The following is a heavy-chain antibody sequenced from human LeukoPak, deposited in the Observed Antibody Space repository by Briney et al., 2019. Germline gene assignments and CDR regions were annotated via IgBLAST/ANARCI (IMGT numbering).Heavy chain of an antibody. D-gene: IGHD1-1*01. V-gene: IGHV3-23*01. CDR3: ARGRPSDWNDGYFDY. CDR1: GFTFSGYA. Sequence: GGSLRLSCAASGFTFSGYAMTWVRQAPRKGLEWVSVVGGHGTTYYADSVRGRFTISRDNSKNTLFLQMNSLRVEDTAVYYCARGRPSDWNDGYFDYWGQGTLVTVSS. CDR2: VGGHGTT. J-gene: IGHJ4*02.